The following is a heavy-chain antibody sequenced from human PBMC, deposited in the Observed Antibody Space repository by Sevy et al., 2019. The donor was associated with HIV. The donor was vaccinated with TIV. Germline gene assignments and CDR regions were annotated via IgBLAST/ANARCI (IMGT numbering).Heavy chain of an antibody. CDR3: AKVALAGPTTNSWFDP. CDR2: ISGSGGST. CDR1: GFTFSSYA. D-gene: IGHD4-17*01. V-gene: IGHV3-23*01. Sequence: GGSLRLSCAASGFTFSSYAMSWVRQAPGKGLEWVSAISGSGGSTYYADSVKGRFTISRDNSKNTLYLQMNSLTAEDTAVYYCAKVALAGPTTNSWFDPWGQGTLVTVSS. J-gene: IGHJ5*02.